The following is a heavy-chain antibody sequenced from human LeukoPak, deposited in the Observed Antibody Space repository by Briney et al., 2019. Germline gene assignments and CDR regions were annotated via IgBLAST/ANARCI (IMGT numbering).Heavy chain of an antibody. CDR1: GYTFTSYY. Sequence: ASLKVSCKASGYTFTSYYMHSVRQAPGQRLEWMGIINPRGGSTSYAQKFQGRVTMTRDMSTSTVYMELSSLRSEDTAVYYCARAGYCSSTSCSESAKHFDYWGQGTLVTVSS. J-gene: IGHJ4*02. CDR2: INPRGGST. D-gene: IGHD2-2*01. CDR3: ARAGYCSSTSCSESAKHFDY. V-gene: IGHV1-46*01.